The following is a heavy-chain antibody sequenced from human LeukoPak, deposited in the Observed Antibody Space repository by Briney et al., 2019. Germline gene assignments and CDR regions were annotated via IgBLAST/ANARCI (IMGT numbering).Heavy chain of an antibody. V-gene: IGHV3-9*01. Sequence: PGRSLRLSCAASAFTFDDYSMHCVRPAPGKGLEWVSGISWNGGSIGYADSVKGRFTISRDNAKNSLYLQMNRLRAEDTALYYCAKDTTLELLWFGELWSGMDVWGQGTTVTVSS. J-gene: IGHJ6*02. CDR1: AFTFDDYS. CDR2: ISWNGGSI. CDR3: AKDTTLELLWFGELWSGMDV. D-gene: IGHD3-10*01.